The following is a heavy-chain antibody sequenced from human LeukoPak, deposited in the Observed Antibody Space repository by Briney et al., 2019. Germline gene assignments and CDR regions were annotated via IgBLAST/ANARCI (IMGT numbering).Heavy chain of an antibody. Sequence: KPGGSLRLSCVASGFTFSNAWMNWVRQAPGKGLEWVDRIKSTDVGTTDYAAPVKGRFTISRDDSKNTLYLKMNSLETEDTALYYCTTNDAFDIWGQRTMVTVSS. V-gene: IGHV3-15*01. CDR1: GFTFSNAW. J-gene: IGHJ3*02. CDR3: TTNDAFDI. CDR2: IKSTDVGTT.